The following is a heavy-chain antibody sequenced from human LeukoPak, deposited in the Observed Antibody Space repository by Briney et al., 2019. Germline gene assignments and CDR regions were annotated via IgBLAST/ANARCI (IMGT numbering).Heavy chain of an antibody. V-gene: IGHV4-59*02. J-gene: IGHJ6*02. CDR2: IYYSGST. D-gene: IGHD2-8*02. CDR3: ARGDVVLGATREYFNFYGMDV. CDR1: GGSVISHY. Sequence: PSETLSLTCTVSGGSVISHYWSWIRQSPGKGLEWIGYIYYSGSTNYNPSLKGRITISIDTSNNRFSLKVTSVTAADTAVYYCARGDVVLGATREYFNFYGMDVWGQGTTVTVSS.